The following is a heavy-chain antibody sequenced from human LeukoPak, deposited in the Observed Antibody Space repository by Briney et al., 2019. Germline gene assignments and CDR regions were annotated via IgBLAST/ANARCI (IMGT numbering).Heavy chain of an antibody. CDR1: GYTFTSYD. Sequence: ASVKVSCKASGYTFTSYDINWVRQATGQGLEWMGWMNPNSGNTGYAQKFQGRVTMTRNTSISTAYMELSSLRSEDTAVYYCARTGSDFWSGYYSGGPDFDYWGQGTLVTVSS. D-gene: IGHD3-3*01. CDR2: MNPNSGNT. J-gene: IGHJ4*02. V-gene: IGHV1-8*01. CDR3: ARTGSDFWSGYYSGGPDFDY.